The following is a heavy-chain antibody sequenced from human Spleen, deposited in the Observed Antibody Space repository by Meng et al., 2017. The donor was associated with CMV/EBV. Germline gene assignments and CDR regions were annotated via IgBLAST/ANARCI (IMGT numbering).Heavy chain of an antibody. J-gene: IGHJ5*02. V-gene: IGHV4-39*07. CDR2: IYYSGST. Sequence: QVQLQESGRGLVKPSETLSLTCTVSGGSISSYYWGWIRQPPGKGLEWIGSIYYSGSTYYNPSLKSRVTISVDTSKNQFSLKLSSVTAADTAVYYCARALRHNWFDPWGQGTLVTVSS. CDR3: ARALRHNWFDP. CDR1: GGSISSYY.